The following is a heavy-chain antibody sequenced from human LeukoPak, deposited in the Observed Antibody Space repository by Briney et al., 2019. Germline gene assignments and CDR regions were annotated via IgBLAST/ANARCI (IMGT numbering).Heavy chain of an antibody. CDR1: GGSISSYY. CDR2: IYYSGST. CDR3: ARDSPLGMDY. D-gene: IGHD1-26*01. J-gene: IGHJ4*02. V-gene: IGHV4-59*01. Sequence: SETLSLTCTVSGGSISSYYWSWIRQPPGKGLEWIGYIYYSGSTNYNPSLKSRVTISVDTSKNQFSLKLSSVTAADTAVYYCARDSPLGMDYWGQGTLVTVSS.